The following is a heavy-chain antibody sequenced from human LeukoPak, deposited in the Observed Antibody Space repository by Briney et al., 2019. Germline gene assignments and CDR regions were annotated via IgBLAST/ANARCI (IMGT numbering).Heavy chain of an antibody. J-gene: IGHJ4*02. CDR1: GGTFSSYA. CDR3: AVTAGDLDY. CDR2: IIPILGIA. Sequence: ASVEVSCKASGGTFSSYAISWVRQAPGQGLEWMGRIIPILGIANYAQKFQGRVTITADKSTSTAYMELGSLRSEDTAVYYCAVTAGDLDYWGQGTLVTVSS. V-gene: IGHV1-69*04. D-gene: IGHD5-18*01.